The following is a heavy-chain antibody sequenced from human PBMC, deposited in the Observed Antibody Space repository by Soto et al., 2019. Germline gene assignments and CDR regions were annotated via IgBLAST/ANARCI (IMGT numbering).Heavy chain of an antibody. Sequence: EVQLVETGGGLIQPGGSLRLSCAASGFTVSSNYMSWVRQAPGKGLEWVSVIYSGGSTYYADSVKGRFTISRDNSKNTLYLQRNSLTAEDTAVYYCARGLNEDYVDYASPYYFDYWGQGTLVTVSS. CDR1: GFTVSSNY. V-gene: IGHV3-53*02. J-gene: IGHJ4*02. D-gene: IGHD4-17*01. CDR2: IYSGGST. CDR3: ARGLNEDYVDYASPYYFDY.